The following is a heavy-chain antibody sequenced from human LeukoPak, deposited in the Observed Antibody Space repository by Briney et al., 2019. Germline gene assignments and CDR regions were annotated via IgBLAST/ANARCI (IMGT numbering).Heavy chain of an antibody. J-gene: IGHJ6*02. D-gene: IGHD6-6*01. V-gene: IGHV1-2*02. CDR3: ARLDRIAARPAPMDV. CDR2: INPNSGGT. CDR1: GYTFTGYY. Sequence: AAVKVSCKASGYTFTGYYMHWVRQAPGQGLEWMGWINPNSGGTNYAQKFQGRVTMTRDTSISTAYMELSRLRSDDTAVYYCARLDRIAARPAPMDVWGQGTTVTV.